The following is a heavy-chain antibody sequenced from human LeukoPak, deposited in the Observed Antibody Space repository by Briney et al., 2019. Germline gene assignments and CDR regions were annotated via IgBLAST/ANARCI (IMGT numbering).Heavy chain of an antibody. CDR2: ISGSGNST. J-gene: IGHJ3*01. V-gene: IGHV3-23*01. CDR1: GFTLSSYA. CDR3: AKGPRCSSTSCYSMGAFDF. Sequence: GGSLRLSCAASGFTLSSYAMSWVRQAPGKGLEWVSAISGSGNSTYYADSVKGRFTISRDNSKNTLYLQMNSLRGEDTAVYYCAKGPRCSSTSCYSMGAFDFWGQGTMVTVSS. D-gene: IGHD2-2*01.